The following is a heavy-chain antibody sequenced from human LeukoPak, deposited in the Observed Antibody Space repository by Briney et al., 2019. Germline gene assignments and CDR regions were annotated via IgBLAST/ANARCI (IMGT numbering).Heavy chain of an antibody. J-gene: IGHJ6*03. CDR1: GGSISSYY. CDR3: ARLTYPYYMDV. D-gene: IGHD2-2*01. Sequence: PSETLSLTCTVSGGSISSYYWSWIRQPPGKGLEWIGYIYYSGSTNYNPSLKSRVTISVDTSKNQFSLKLSSVTAADTAVYYCARLTYPYYMDVWGKGTTVTVSS. V-gene: IGHV4-59*12. CDR2: IYYSGST.